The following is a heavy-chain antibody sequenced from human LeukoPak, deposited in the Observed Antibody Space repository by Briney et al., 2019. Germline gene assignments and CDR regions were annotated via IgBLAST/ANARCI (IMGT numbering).Heavy chain of an antibody. CDR3: ASLSLRYFDWPLDY. D-gene: IGHD3-9*01. J-gene: IGHJ4*02. CDR1: GFPFSTYW. CDR2: IKEDGSEK. Sequence: PGGSLRLSCAASGFPFSTYWMSWVRQAPGKGLEWVANIKEDGSEKHYVDSVKGRFTISRDNAKNSLYLQMNSLRAEDTAVYYCASLSLRYFDWPLDYWGQGTLVTVSS. V-gene: IGHV3-7*01.